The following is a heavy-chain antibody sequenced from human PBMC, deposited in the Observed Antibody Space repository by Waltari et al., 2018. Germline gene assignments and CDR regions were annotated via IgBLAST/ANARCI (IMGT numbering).Heavy chain of an antibody. CDR1: GGTFSSYA. CDR2: IIPILGIA. V-gene: IGHV1-69*04. J-gene: IGHJ4*02. D-gene: IGHD3-10*01. Sequence: QVQLVQSGAEVKKPGSSVKVSCKASGGTFSSYAISWVRQAPGQGLEWMGGIIPILGIATYAKKCQGRVTITADESTSTAYMGLSSLRSEDTAVYYCARTPQGFYGSGRYYFDYWGQGTLVTVSS. CDR3: ARTPQGFYGSGRYYFDY.